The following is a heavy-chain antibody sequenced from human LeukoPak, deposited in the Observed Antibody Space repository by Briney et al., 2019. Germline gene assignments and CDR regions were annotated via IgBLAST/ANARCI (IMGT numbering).Heavy chain of an antibody. Sequence: QTGGSLRLSCAASGFTFSSYAMSWVRQAPGKGLEWVSGISGSGGGTYYADSVKGRFTMSRDNSQNTLYLQMNSLRAGDTAVYYCAKGLSSSRYKSLDYWGQGTLVTVSS. V-gene: IGHV3-23*01. D-gene: IGHD6-13*01. CDR2: ISGSGGGT. CDR1: GFTFSSYA. J-gene: IGHJ4*02. CDR3: AKGLSSSRYKSLDY.